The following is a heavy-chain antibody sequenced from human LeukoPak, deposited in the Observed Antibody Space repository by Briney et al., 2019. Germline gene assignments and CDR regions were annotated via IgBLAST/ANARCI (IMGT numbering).Heavy chain of an antibody. V-gene: IGHV3-74*01. CDR2: INGDGRST. Sequence: PGGSLRLSCAASGFTFSDYWMHWVRQAPGKGLVWVSRINGDGRSTSYADSVKGRFTISRDNAKNTLYLQMNSLRAEDTAVYYCARGYVVGATSQDYWGQGTLVTVSS. D-gene: IGHD1-26*01. CDR3: ARGYVVGATSQDY. CDR1: GFTFSDYW. J-gene: IGHJ4*02.